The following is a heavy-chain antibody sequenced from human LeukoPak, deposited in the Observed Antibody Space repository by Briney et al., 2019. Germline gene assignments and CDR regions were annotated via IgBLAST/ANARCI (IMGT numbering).Heavy chain of an antibody. D-gene: IGHD1-1*01. V-gene: IGHV4-59*01. Sequence: SETLSLTCSVSDDSITMYYWTWIRQPPGKGLEWIGYVDHTGSTNFNPSLNGRVSISRDTTRNLFSLRLRSVTAADTAVYFCARGRVSSSTWYSTYYYYFYMDVWGKGTTVTVSS. CDR2: VDHTGST. CDR3: ARGRVSSSTWYSTYYYYFYMDV. J-gene: IGHJ6*03. CDR1: DDSITMYY.